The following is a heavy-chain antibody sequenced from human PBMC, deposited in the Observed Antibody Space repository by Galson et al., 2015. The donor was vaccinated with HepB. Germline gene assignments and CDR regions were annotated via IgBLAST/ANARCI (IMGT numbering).Heavy chain of an antibody. CDR2: MSSSSSTI. CDR3: ARLPHREAPRYYYYYMDV. D-gene: IGHD3-9*01. CDR1: GFTFSSYS. Sequence: SLRLSCAASGFTFSSYSMNWVRQAPGKGLEWISYMSSSSSTIYYADSVKGRFTISRDNAKNSLYLQMNSLRDEDTAVYYCARLPHREAPRYYYYYMDVWGKGTTVTVSS. J-gene: IGHJ6*03. V-gene: IGHV3-48*02.